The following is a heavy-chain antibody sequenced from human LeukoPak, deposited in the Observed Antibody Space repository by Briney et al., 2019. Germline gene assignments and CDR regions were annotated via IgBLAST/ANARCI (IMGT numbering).Heavy chain of an antibody. D-gene: IGHD3-10*01. CDR3: AKDWYYGSGSYIDY. CDR1: GFTFSSYA. Sequence: PGRSLRLSCAASGFTFSSYAMHWVRQAPGKGLEWVAVISYDGSNKYYADSVKGRFTISRDNSKNTLYLQMNSLRAEDTAVYYCAKDWYYGSGSYIDYWGQGTLVTVSS. J-gene: IGHJ4*02. V-gene: IGHV3-30-3*01. CDR2: ISYDGSNK.